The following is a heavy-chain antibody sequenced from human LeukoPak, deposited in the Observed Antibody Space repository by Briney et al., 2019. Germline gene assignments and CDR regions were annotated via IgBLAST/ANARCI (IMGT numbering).Heavy chain of an antibody. CDR1: GGSISSYY. CDR3: SGRAFYYYYMDV. J-gene: IGHJ6*03. CDR2: IYYSGST. D-gene: IGHD5-12*01. V-gene: IGHV4-59*08. Sequence: SETLSLTCTVSGGSISSYYWSWIRQPPGKGLEWIGYIYYSGSTNYNPSLKSRVTISVDTSKNQFSLKLSSVTAADTAVYYCSGRAFYYYYMDVWGKGTTVTVSS.